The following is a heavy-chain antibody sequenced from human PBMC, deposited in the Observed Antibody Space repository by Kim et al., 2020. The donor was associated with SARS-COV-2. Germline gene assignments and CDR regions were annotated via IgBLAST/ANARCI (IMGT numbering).Heavy chain of an antibody. CDR3: ARDTAGYYLGGRVGY. CDR2: ISSSSSYI. CDR1: GFTFSSYS. V-gene: IGHV3-21*01. Sequence: GGSLRLSCAASGFTFSSYSMNWVRQAPGKGLEWVSSISSSSSYIYYADSVKGRFTISRDNAKNSLYLQMNSLRAEDTAVYYCARDTAGYYLGGRVGYWGQGALVTVSS. J-gene: IGHJ4*02. D-gene: IGHD3-9*01.